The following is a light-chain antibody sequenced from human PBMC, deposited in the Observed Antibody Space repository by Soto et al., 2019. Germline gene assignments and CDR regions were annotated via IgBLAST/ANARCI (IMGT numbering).Light chain of an antibody. Sequence: QSALTQPASVSGSPGQWTTISCTGTSSDVGGYNYVSWYQHHPGKAPKLMIYDVTNRPSGVSNRFSGSKSGNMASLTISGLQTEDEADYYCSSYTSSNSYVFGTGTKVTVL. CDR1: SSDVGGYNY. V-gene: IGLV2-14*03. J-gene: IGLJ1*01. CDR3: SSYTSSNSYV. CDR2: DVT.